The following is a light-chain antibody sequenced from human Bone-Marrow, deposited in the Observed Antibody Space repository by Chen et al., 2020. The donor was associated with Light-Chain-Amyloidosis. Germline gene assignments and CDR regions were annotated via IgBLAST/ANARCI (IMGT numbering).Light chain of an antibody. CDR2: DAS. V-gene: IGKV3-11*01. CDR3: QQRSNWPRT. CDR1: QSVSSY. Sequence: EIVLTQSPATLSLSPGERATLSCRASQSVSSYLAWYQQQPGQAPRLLIYDASNRATGIPARFSGSGSGTDFTLTINSLEPEDFAVYYCQQRSNWPRTFGGGTKVEIK. J-gene: IGKJ4*01.